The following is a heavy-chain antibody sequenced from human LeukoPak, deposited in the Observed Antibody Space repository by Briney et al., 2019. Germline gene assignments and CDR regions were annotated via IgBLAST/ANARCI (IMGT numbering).Heavy chain of an antibody. V-gene: IGHV3-21*01. CDR2: ISSSSSYI. J-gene: IGHJ4*02. CDR3: ARDRSGYSSGWYSGDHFDY. Sequence: PGGSLRLSCAASGFTFSSYSMNWVRQAPGKGLEWVSSISSSSSYIYYADSVKGRFTISRDNAKNSLYLQMNSLRAEDTAVYYCARDRSGYSSGWYSGDHFDYWGQGTLVTVSS. D-gene: IGHD6-19*01. CDR1: GFTFSSYS.